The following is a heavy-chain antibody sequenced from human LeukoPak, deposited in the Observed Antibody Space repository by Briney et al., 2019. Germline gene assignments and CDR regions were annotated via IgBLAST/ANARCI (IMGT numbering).Heavy chain of an antibody. CDR3: ARHFYYYYMDV. CDR2: ICTSGST. V-gene: IGHV4-4*09. Sequence: SETLSLICTVSGGSISSYYWSWIRQPPGKGLEWIGYICTSGSTNYNPSLKSRVTISVDTSKNQYSLKLSSVTAADTAVYYCARHFYYYYMDVWGKGTTVTVSS. J-gene: IGHJ6*03. D-gene: IGHD3-3*02. CDR1: GGSISSYY.